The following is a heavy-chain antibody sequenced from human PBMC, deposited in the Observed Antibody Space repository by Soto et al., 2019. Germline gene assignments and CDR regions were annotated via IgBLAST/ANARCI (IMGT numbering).Heavy chain of an antibody. Sequence: QVQLVQSGAEVKKPGSSVKVSCKASGGTFSSYAISWVRQAPGQGLEWMGGIIPIFGTANYAQKFQGRVTITADESTSTAYMELSSLRSEDTDVYYCASRSARPYCSGTSCDNPNGHGMDVWGQGTTVTVSS. V-gene: IGHV1-69*01. CDR3: ASRSARPYCSGTSCDNPNGHGMDV. CDR2: IIPIFGTA. D-gene: IGHD2-2*02. CDR1: GGTFSSYA. J-gene: IGHJ6*02.